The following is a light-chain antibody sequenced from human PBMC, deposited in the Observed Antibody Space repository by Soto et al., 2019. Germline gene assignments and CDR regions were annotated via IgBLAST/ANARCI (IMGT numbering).Light chain of an antibody. CDR1: SSDVGSYNR. CDR3: SSYTSSSTVV. CDR2: EVS. J-gene: IGLJ2*01. V-gene: IGLV2-18*02. Sequence: QSALTQPPSVSGSPGQSVTISCTGTSSDVGSYNRVSWYQQPPGTAPKLMIYEVSNRPSGVPDRFSGSKSGNTASLTISGLQAEDEGDYYCSSYTSSSTVVFGGGTKLTV.